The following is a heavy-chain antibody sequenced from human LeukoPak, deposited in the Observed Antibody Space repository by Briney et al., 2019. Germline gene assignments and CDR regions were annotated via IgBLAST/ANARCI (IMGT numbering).Heavy chain of an antibody. CDR2: IKQDGSEK. CDR3: ARAPLTTWGYYFYYYMDV. D-gene: IGHD4-11*01. CDR1: GFTFRSYW. Sequence: GGSLRLSCAASGFTFRSYWMNWVRQAPGKELEWVANIKQDGSEKYYVDSVKGRFTISRDNAKNSLYLQINSLRAEDTAVYYCARAPLTTWGYYFYYYMDVWGKGTTVTVSS. J-gene: IGHJ6*03. V-gene: IGHV3-7*01.